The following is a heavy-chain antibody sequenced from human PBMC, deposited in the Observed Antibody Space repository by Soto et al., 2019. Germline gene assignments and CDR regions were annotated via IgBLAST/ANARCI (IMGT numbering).Heavy chain of an antibody. V-gene: IGHV3-23*01. CDR2: NNNNGGCT. J-gene: IGHJ4*02. Sequence: EVQLLDSGGDLVQPGGSLRLSCAASGFTFRNYAMNWVRQAPAKRLDWVSTNNNNGGCTYYADSVKGRFTISRDNAQDPLYPQMNGLRPEETAVDFCARAPLRPYYFECWGQGALVTFSS. CDR3: ARAPLRPYYFEC. CDR1: GFTFRNYA.